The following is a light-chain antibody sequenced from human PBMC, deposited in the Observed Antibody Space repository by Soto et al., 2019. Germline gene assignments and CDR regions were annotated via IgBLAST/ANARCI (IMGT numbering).Light chain of an antibody. CDR1: QVISSW. J-gene: IGKJ4*02. Sequence: DIQMTHSPSSVSASVGDTVTITCRASQVISSWLAWYQHKPGRAPKLLIYKASNLQPGVPSRFSGSGSEADYTFTLTIRNLQPEDFATYYCHQASSFPLTFGGGTKVDIK. V-gene: IGKV1-12*01. CDR2: KAS. CDR3: HQASSFPLT.